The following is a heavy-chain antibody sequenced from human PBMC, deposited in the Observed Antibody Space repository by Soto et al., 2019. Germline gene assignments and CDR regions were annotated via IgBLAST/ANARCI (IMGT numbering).Heavy chain of an antibody. CDR2: IWYDGSNK. Sequence: GGSLRLSCAASGFTFSSYGMHWVRQAPGKGLEWVAVIWYDGSNKYYADSVKGRFTISRDNSKNTLYLQMNSLRAEDTAVYYCARATRQQLVLPAFDIWGQGTMVTVSS. V-gene: IGHV3-33*01. D-gene: IGHD6-13*01. J-gene: IGHJ3*02. CDR1: GFTFSSYG. CDR3: ARATRQQLVLPAFDI.